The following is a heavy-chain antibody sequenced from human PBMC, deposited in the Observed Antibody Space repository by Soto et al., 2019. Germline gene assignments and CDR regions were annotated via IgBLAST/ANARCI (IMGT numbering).Heavy chain of an antibody. J-gene: IGHJ6*02. Sequence: PGGSLRLSCVVSGFTFSDYAMNWVRQAPGKGLEWVSYISGRAGDIRYADSVRGRFTISRDTSKSTLYVQMDSLRPEDTAVYYCARGAFCTSSTCYRHGMDVWGQGTTVTVSS. D-gene: IGHD2-2*01. V-gene: IGHV3-48*01. CDR2: ISGRAGDI. CDR3: ARGAFCTSSTCYRHGMDV. CDR1: GFTFSDYA.